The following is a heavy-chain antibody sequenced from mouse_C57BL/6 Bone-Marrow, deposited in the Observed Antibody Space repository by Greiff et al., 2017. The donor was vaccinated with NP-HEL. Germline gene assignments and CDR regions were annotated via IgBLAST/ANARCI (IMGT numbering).Heavy chain of an antibody. CDR3: ARRGDGYPFYWYFDV. J-gene: IGHJ1*03. V-gene: IGHV1-55*01. D-gene: IGHD2-3*01. CDR1: GYTFTSYW. Sequence: VQLQQPGAELVKPGASVKMSCKASGYTFTSYWITWVKQRPGQGLEWIGDIYPGSGSTNYNEKFKSKATLTVDTSSSTAYMQLSSLTSEDSAVYYCARRGDGYPFYWYFDVWGTGTTVTVSS. CDR2: IYPGSGST.